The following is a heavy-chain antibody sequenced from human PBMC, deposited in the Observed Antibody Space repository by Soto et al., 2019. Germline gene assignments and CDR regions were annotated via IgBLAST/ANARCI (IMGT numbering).Heavy chain of an antibody. J-gene: IGHJ4*02. Sequence: SETLSLTCTFSGGSISSSSYYWGWIRQPPGKGLEWIGSIYYSGSTYYNPSLKSRVTISVDTSKNQFSLKLSSVTAADTAVYYCARQRRYTAMVTGHRRDYWGQGTLVTVSS. CDR2: IYYSGST. CDR3: ARQRRYTAMVTGHRRDY. V-gene: IGHV4-39*01. D-gene: IGHD5-18*01. CDR1: GGSISSSSYY.